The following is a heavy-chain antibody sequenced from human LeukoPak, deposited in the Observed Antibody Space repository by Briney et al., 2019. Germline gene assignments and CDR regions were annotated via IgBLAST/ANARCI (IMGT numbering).Heavy chain of an antibody. V-gene: IGHV4-31*03. Sequence: PSETLSLTCTVSGGSLSSGGYYWSWLRQHPGTGLEWIGYIYYSGSTYYNPSLKIRVTISVDTSKNQFSLKLSSVTAADTAVYYCASHRPTYYYDSSGSYDAFDIWGQGTMVTVSS. CDR1: GGSLSSGGYY. CDR2: IYYSGST. D-gene: IGHD3-22*01. CDR3: ASHRPTYYYDSSGSYDAFDI. J-gene: IGHJ3*02.